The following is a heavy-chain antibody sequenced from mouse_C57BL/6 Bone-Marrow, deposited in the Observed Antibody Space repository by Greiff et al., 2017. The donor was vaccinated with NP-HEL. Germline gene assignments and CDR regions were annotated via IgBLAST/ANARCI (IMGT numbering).Heavy chain of an antibody. V-gene: IGHV1-26*01. J-gene: IGHJ4*01. D-gene: IGHD1-1*01. CDR1: GYTFTDYY. Sequence: EVQLQQSGPELVKPGASVKISCKASGYTFTDYYMNWVKQSHGKSLEWIGDLNPNNGGTSYNQKFKGKATLTVDKSSSTAYMELRSLTSEDSAVYYCARELYYGSSYGYAMDYWGQGTSVTVSS. CDR2: LNPNNGGT. CDR3: ARELYYGSSYGYAMDY.